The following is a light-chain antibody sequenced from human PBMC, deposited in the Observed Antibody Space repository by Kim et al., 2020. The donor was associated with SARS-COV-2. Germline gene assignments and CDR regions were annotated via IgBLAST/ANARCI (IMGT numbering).Light chain of an antibody. J-gene: IGLJ2*01. CDR3: QSSDDTGNRVE. CDR2: NNS. CDR1: GSASHT. Sequence: ATGKTARFTCRGNGSASHTVHWYQQKPGQAPVMVIYNNSERPSGIPERFSGSKSGTTATLTISGVQAEDEADYYCQSSDDTGNRVEFGGGTQLTVL. V-gene: IGLV3-21*01.